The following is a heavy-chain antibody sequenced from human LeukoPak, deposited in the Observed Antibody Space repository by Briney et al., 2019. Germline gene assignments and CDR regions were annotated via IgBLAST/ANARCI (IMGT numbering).Heavy chain of an antibody. CDR1: GYTFTSYD. CDR2: IIPILGIA. Sequence: SVKVSCKASGYTFTSYDINWVRQATGQGLEWMGRIIPILGIANYAQKFQGRVTITADKSTSTAYMELSSLRSEDTAVYYCAREDVEMATIPVDYWGQGTLVTVSS. CDR3: AREDVEMATIPVDY. V-gene: IGHV1-69*04. D-gene: IGHD5-12*01. J-gene: IGHJ4*02.